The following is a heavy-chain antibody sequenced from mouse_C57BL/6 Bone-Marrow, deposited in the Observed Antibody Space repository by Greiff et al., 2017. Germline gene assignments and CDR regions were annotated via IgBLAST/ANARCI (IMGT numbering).Heavy chain of an antibody. CDR2: ICGGGGNT. CDR1: GFTFSSYT. CDR3: ASPHLLCGFAY. V-gene: IGHV5-9*01. J-gene: IGHJ3*01. D-gene: IGHD1-1*02. Sequence: EVQVVQSGGGLVKPGGSLKLSCAASGFTFSSYTMTWVRQTPEKRLEWVATICGGGGNTYYPEIVKGRFTISRDNSKTSPYLQMSSLGSEDAAFYYRASPHLLCGFAYWGQGTLVTVSS.